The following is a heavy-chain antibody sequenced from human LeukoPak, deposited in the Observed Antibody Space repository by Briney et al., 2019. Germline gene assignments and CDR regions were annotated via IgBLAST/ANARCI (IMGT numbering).Heavy chain of an antibody. CDR3: AREIRDYYGSGSYYNLFDY. J-gene: IGHJ4*02. Sequence: PSETLSLTCTVSGGSISSYYWSWIRQPPGKGLEWIGYIYYSGSTNYNPSLKSRVTISVDTSKNQFSLKLSSVTAADTAVYYCAREIRDYYGSGSYYNLFDYWGQGTLVTVSS. CDR1: GGSISSYY. V-gene: IGHV4-59*01. CDR2: IYYSGST. D-gene: IGHD3-10*01.